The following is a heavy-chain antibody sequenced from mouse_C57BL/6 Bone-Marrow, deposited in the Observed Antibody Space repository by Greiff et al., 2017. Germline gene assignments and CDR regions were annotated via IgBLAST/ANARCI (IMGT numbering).Heavy chain of an antibody. V-gene: IGHV1-63*01. J-gene: IGHJ1*03. CDR3: ARGGYYGRSPDWYFDV. Sequence: QVHVKQSGAELVRPGTSVKMSCKASGYTFTNYWIGWAKQRPGHGLEWIGDIYPGGGYTNYNEKFKGKATLTADKSSSTAYMQVSSLTSEDSAIYYCARGGYYGRSPDWYFDVWGTGTTVTVSS. CDR1: GYTFTNYW. CDR2: IYPGGGYT. D-gene: IGHD1-1*01.